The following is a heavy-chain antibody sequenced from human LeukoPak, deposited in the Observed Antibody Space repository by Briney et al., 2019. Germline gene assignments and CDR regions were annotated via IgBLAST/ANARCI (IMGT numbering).Heavy chain of an antibody. CDR3: ARGLGATVRWFDP. Sequence: SETLSLTCTVSGGSISSYYWSWIRQPPGRGLEWIGYIYYSGSTNYNPSLKSRVTISVDTSKNQFSLKLSSVTAADTAVYYCARGLGATVRWFDPWGQGTLVTVSS. V-gene: IGHV4-59*01. J-gene: IGHJ5*02. CDR1: GGSISSYY. CDR2: IYYSGST. D-gene: IGHD1-26*01.